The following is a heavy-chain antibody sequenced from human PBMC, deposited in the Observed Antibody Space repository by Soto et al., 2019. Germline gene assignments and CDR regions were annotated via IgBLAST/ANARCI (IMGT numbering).Heavy chain of an antibody. J-gene: IGHJ4*02. CDR1: GFTFRSYG. D-gene: IGHD5-18*01. CDR3: AKGLSVIQPWLMDAY. Sequence: QVQLVESGGGVVQPGRSLRLSCTVSGFTFRSYGMHWVRQAPGKGLEWVAGISYDGSNEDYADSVKGRFTISRENSKNTLYLQINSLRGEDTALYYCAKGLSVIQPWLMDAYWGQGTLVTVSS. CDR2: ISYDGSNE. V-gene: IGHV3-30*18.